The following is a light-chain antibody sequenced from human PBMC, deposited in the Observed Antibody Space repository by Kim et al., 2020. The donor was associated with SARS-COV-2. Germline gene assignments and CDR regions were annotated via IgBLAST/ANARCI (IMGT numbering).Light chain of an antibody. CDR1: QSVLYSSNNKNY. CDR2: WAS. V-gene: IGKV4-1*01. J-gene: IGKJ2*01. Sequence: DIVMTQSPDSLAVSLGERATINCKSSQSVLYSSNNKNYLAWYQQKPGQPPKLLIYWASTRESGVPDRFSGSGSGTDFTLTIISLQAEDVAVYYCQQYYSTPVTFGQGTKLEI. CDR3: QQYYSTPVT.